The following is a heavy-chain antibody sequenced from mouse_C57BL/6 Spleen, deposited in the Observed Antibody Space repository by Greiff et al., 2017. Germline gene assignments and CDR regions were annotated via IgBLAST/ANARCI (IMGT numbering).Heavy chain of an antibody. Sequence: QVQLKQPGAELVRPGSSVKLSCKASGYTFTSYWMHWVKQRPIQGLEWIGNIDPSDSETHYNQKFKDKATLTVDKSSSTAYMQLSSLTSEDSAVYYCARVGSSYDYYAMDYWGQGTSVTVSS. CDR1: GYTFTSYW. V-gene: IGHV1-52*01. CDR2: IDPSDSET. D-gene: IGHD1-1*01. J-gene: IGHJ4*01. CDR3: ARVGSSYDYYAMDY.